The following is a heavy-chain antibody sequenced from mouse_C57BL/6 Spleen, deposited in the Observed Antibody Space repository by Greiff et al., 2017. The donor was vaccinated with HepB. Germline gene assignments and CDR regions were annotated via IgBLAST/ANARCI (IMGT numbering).Heavy chain of an antibody. CDR3: AGSDYGNCEILFDY. Sequence: VQLVESGPGLVAPSPSLSITCTVSGFSLTSYAISWVRQPPGKGLEWLGVIWTGVGTNYYSALNSSLSNSKDNSKSQVFLKMTSLPTDDTARYYCAGSDYGNCEILFDYWGQGTTLTVSS. D-gene: IGHD2-1*01. CDR1: GFSLTSYA. V-gene: IGHV2-9-1*01. CDR2: IWTGVGT. J-gene: IGHJ2*01.